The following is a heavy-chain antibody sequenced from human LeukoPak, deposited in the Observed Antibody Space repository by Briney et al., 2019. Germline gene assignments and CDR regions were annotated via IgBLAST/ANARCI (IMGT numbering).Heavy chain of an antibody. CDR1: GGTFSSYA. Sequence: SVKVSCKASGGTFSSYAISWVRQAPGQGLEWMGRIIPIFGTANYAQKFQGRVTITTDESTSTAYMELSSLRSEDTAVYYCASPTRFLEWLLYYWGQGTLVTVSS. V-gene: IGHV1-69*05. J-gene: IGHJ4*02. CDR2: IIPIFGTA. CDR3: ASPTRFLEWLLYY. D-gene: IGHD3-3*01.